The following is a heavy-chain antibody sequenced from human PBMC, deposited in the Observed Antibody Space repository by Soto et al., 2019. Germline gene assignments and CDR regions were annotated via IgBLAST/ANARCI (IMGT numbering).Heavy chain of an antibody. D-gene: IGHD3-22*01. CDR3: TRSHYDTSGYTDY. V-gene: IGHV3-11*01. CDR2: ISESGTTI. Sequence: QVHLVESGGGLVKPGGSLRLSCAASGFAFSAYYMSWIRQAAGKGLEWLSYISESGTTIYYADSVKGRFTISRDNAKNSLYLQMNSLRAEDAAVYTCTRSHYDTSGYTDYWGQGFLVTVS. J-gene: IGHJ4*02. CDR1: GFAFSAYY.